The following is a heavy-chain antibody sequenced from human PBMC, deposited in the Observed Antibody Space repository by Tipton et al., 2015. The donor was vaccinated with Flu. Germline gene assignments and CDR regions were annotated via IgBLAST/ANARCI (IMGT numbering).Heavy chain of an antibody. D-gene: IGHD3-22*01. CDR1: GGSLSGYY. CDR2: INHSGIT. CDR3: ARCFHYYVYYYGMDV. J-gene: IGHJ6*02. V-gene: IGHV4-34*01. Sequence: TLSLTCAVYGGSLSGYYWTWIRQPPGKGLEWIGEINHSGITNYNPPLKSRVTMSVDTSKNQFSLKLSSVTAADTAVYYCARCFHYYVYYYGMDVWGQGTTVTVS.